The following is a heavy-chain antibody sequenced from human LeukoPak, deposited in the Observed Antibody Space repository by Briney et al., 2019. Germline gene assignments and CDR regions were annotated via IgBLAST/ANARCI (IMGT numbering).Heavy chain of an antibody. V-gene: IGHV3-48*01. CDR2: ISSSSSTI. Sequence: PGGSLRLSCAASGFTFSSYSMNWVRQAPGKGLEWVSYISSSSSTIYYADSVKGRFTISRDNSKNTLYLQMNSLRAEDTAVYYCAKVDTAMVTWSIGGFDYWGQGTLVTVSS. CDR3: AKVDTAMVTWSIGGFDY. CDR1: GFTFSSYS. J-gene: IGHJ4*02. D-gene: IGHD5-18*01.